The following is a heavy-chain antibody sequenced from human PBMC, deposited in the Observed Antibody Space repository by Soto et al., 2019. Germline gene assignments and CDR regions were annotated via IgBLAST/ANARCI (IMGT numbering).Heavy chain of an antibody. Sequence: EVQLLESGGGLVQPGGSVRLSCVASGLTFSSYAMSWVRQGPGKGLEWVSVISSGGGSTYYADSVKGRFTISRDNSKNTFYLRMNNLRADDTAVYFCAKYWQEVSGFGMDVWGQGTTVTVSS. V-gene: IGHV3-23*01. CDR1: GLTFSSYA. CDR3: AKYWQEVSGFGMDV. CDR2: ISSGGGST. D-gene: IGHD2-15*01. J-gene: IGHJ6*01.